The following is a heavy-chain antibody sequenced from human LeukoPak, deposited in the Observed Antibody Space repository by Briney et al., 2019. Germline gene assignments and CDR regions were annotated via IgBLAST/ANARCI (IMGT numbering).Heavy chain of an antibody. CDR1: GYIFTSYY. D-gene: IGHD1-26*01. Sequence: ASVKVSCKASGYIFTSYYIHWVRQAPGQGLEWMGWINPNSGGTNYAQKFQGRVTMTRDTSISTAYMELSRLRSDDTAVYYCARVPALYSGSYHPFDYWGQGTLVTVSS. J-gene: IGHJ4*02. CDR2: INPNSGGT. V-gene: IGHV1-2*02. CDR3: ARVPALYSGSYHPFDY.